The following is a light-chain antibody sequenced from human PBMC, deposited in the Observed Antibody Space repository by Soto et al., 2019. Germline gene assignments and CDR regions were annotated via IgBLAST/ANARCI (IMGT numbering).Light chain of an antibody. V-gene: IGKV3-20*01. CDR3: QQYDISPWT. J-gene: IGKJ1*01. Sequence: EIVLTQSPVTLSLSPGERATLSCRASQSVSSSLAWYQQKPGQAPRLLIYDSSTRATGFPDRFSGSGSGTDFTLTIIRLEPEDFAVYYCQQYDISPWTFGQGTKVDIK. CDR1: QSVSSS. CDR2: DSS.